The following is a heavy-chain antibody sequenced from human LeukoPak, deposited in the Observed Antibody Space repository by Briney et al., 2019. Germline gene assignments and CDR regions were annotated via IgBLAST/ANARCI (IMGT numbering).Heavy chain of an antibody. D-gene: IGHD2-15*01. Sequence: GGSLRLSCAASGFTFSSYSMNWVRQAPAKGLEWVSSISSSSSYIYYADSVKGRFTISRDNAKNSLYLQMNSLRAEDTAVYYCARAAGWYCSGGSCYPGYFQHWGQGTLVTVSS. CDR3: ARAAGWYCSGGSCYPGYFQH. V-gene: IGHV3-21*04. J-gene: IGHJ1*01. CDR1: GFTFSSYS. CDR2: ISSSSSYI.